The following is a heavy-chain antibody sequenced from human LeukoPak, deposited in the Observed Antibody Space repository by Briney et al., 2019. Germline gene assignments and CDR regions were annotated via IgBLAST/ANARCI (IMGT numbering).Heavy chain of an antibody. CDR1: GFSFSDHY. J-gene: IGHJ4*02. CDR3: TRDPDYGDPD. CDR2: ITSSGRST. D-gene: IGHD2-21*01. Sequence: GGSLRLSCTASGFSFSDHYMTWMRQAPGKGLEWISYITSSGRSTDYADPVKGRFIISRDNAMNSLFLQMSSLRVDDTAVYYCTRDPDYGDPDWGQGTLVTVSS. V-gene: IGHV3-11*01.